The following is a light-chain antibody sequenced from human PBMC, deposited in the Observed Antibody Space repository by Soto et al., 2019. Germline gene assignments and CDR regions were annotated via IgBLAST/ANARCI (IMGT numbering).Light chain of an antibody. CDR2: AAS. CDR3: QQYNSWPPIT. J-gene: IGKJ3*01. V-gene: IGKV3-15*01. Sequence: EIVMTQSPATLSVSPGERATLSCRASQSVSGNLAWYQQKPGQAPRLLIYAASTRATGIPARFSGSGSGTEFTLTISSLQSEDFAIYYCQQYNSWPPITFGPGTKVDIK. CDR1: QSVSGN.